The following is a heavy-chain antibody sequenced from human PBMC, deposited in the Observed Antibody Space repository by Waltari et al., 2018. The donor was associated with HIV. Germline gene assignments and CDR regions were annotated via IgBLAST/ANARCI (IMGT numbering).Heavy chain of an antibody. J-gene: IGHJ4*02. CDR2: VSTYKGNT. D-gene: IGHD2-2*01. CDR1: GYTFTSYG. Sequence: QAQLVQSGAEVTKPGASVQVSCKASGYTFTSYGISWVRQAPGQGLEWMGWVSTYKGNTNDAQKLQGRVTMTTDTSTSTAYMELRSLRSDDTAVYYCARINCTSVSCYASLDYWGQGTLVTVSS. V-gene: IGHV1-18*01. CDR3: ARINCTSVSCYASLDY.